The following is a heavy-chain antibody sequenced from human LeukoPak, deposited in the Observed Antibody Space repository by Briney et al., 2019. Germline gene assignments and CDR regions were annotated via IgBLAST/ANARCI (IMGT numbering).Heavy chain of an antibody. J-gene: IGHJ4*02. V-gene: IGHV1-69*01. D-gene: IGHD5-18*01. CDR2: IIPFFGTA. CDR3: AREGYSYEFYY. Sequence: RQXXXXXXXWIGGIIPFFGTANYAQKFQGRVTITSDESTSTAYMELSSLRSEDTAVYYCAREGYSYEFYYWGQGTLVTVSS.